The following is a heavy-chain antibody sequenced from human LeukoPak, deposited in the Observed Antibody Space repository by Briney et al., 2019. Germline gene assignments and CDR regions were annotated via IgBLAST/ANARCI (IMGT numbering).Heavy chain of an antibody. D-gene: IGHD6-13*01. CDR2: INPNSGGT. Sequence: ASVKVSCKASGYTFTGYYMHWVRQAPGQGLEWMGWINPNSGGTNYAQKFQGRVTMTRDTSISTAYMELSRLRSDDTTVYYCAREIAAAGTLLAYYYYGMDVWGQGTTVTVSS. V-gene: IGHV1-2*02. CDR1: GYTFTGYY. J-gene: IGHJ6*02. CDR3: AREIAAAGTLLAYYYYGMDV.